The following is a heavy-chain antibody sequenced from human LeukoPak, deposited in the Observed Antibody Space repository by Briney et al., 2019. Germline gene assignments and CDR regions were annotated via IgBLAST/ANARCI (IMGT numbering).Heavy chain of an antibody. Sequence: ASVKVSCKASGGTFSSYAISWVRQAPGQGLEWMGGIIPIFGTANYAQKFQGRVTITTDESTSTAYMEPSSLRSEDTAVYYCARHGLIVGATYFDYWGQGTLVTVSS. J-gene: IGHJ4*02. CDR1: GGTFSSYA. D-gene: IGHD1-26*01. V-gene: IGHV1-69*05. CDR2: IIPIFGTA. CDR3: ARHGLIVGATYFDY.